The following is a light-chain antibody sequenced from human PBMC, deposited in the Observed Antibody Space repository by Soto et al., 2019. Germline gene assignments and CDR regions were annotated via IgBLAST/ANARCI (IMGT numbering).Light chain of an antibody. V-gene: IGKV1-12*01. J-gene: IGKJ4*01. CDR2: AAS. CDR1: QGINIW. CDR3: QHTNTFPLT. Sequence: DIQMTQSPSSVAASAGDRVTITCRASQGINIWLAWYQQKPGKAPKLLIYAASSLQRGVPSRFSGSGSGTDFTLTINSLQPEDVATYYCQHTNTFPLTFGGGTKVEIK.